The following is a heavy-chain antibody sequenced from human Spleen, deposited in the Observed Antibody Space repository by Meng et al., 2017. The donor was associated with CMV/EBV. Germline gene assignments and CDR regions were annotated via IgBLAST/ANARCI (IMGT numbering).Heavy chain of an antibody. J-gene: IGHJ4*02. D-gene: IGHD1-26*01. V-gene: IGHV3-20*04. CDR2: INWNGGST. CDR1: GFTFGDYG. Sequence: GGSLRLSCAASGFTFGDYGMSWVRQAPGKGLEWVSGINWNGGSTGYGDSVKGRFTISRDNAKNSLYLQMNSLRAEDTALYYCARSMGGGMAIDYWGQGTLVTVSS. CDR3: ARSMGGGMAIDY.